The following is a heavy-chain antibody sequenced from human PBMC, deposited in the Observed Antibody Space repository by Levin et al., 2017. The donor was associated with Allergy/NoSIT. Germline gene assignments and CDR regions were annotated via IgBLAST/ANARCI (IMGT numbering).Heavy chain of an antibody. V-gene: IGHV1-2*02. J-gene: IGHJ4*02. CDR1: GYTFTGYY. Sequence: ASVKVSCKASGYTFTGYYMHWVRQAPGQGLEWMGWINPNSGGTNYAQKFQGRVTMTRDTSISTAYMELSRLRSDDTAVYYCARAGSNYYGSGSYWGQGTLVTVSS. CDR2: INPNSGGT. CDR3: ARAGSNYYGSGSY. D-gene: IGHD3-10*01.